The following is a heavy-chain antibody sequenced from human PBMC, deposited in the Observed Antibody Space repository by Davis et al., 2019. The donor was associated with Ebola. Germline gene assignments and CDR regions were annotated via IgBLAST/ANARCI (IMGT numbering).Heavy chain of an antibody. D-gene: IGHD1-1*01. J-gene: IGHJ4*02. Sequence: ASVKVSCKASGYTFTSYAMHWVRQAPGQGLEWMGWINPHNGNTNYAQNVQGRVTMTTDTSTSTAYMEVGSLRSDDTAVNYCARAQFPTTSDHWGQGTLVTVSS. CDR2: INPHNGNT. V-gene: IGHV1-18*01. CDR3: ARAQFPTTSDH. CDR1: GYTFTSYA.